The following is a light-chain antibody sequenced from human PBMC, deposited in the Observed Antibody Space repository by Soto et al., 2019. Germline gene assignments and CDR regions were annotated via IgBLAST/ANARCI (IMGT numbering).Light chain of an antibody. V-gene: IGLV3-21*02. J-gene: IGLJ3*02. CDR1: NLGTKT. Sequence: SYELTQPPSVSVPPGQTARLTCVGNNLGTKTVHWYQRRPGQAPILVVYDDSDRPSGIPERFSGSNSANTATLTISRVEAGGEADYYCQVWDSDSDHPVFGGGTKLTVL. CDR2: DDS. CDR3: QVWDSDSDHPV.